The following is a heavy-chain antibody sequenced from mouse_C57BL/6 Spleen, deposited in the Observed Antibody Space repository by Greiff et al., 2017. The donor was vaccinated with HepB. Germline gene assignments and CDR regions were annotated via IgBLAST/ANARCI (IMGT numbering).Heavy chain of an antibody. CDR1: GYTFTSYG. CDR3: AKKGVCYDYDGDY. V-gene: IGHV1-81*01. J-gene: IGHJ2*01. Sequence: QVQLQQSGAELVRPGASVKLSCKASGYTFTSYGISWVKQRTGQGLEWIGKIYPRSGNTYYNEKFKGKATLTADKSSSKAYMALRSLTSEDSAVYSWAKKGVCYDYDGDYWGQGTTLTVSS. CDR2: IYPRSGNT. D-gene: IGHD2-4*01.